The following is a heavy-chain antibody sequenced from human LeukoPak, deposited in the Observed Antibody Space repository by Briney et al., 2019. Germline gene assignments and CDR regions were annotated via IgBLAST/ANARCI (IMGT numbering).Heavy chain of an antibody. D-gene: IGHD6-13*01. CDR1: GGSFSGYY. J-gene: IGHJ6*03. CDR3: AREGSSSWAVGYYYYYYMDV. V-gene: IGHV4-34*01. CDR2: IYHSGRT. Sequence: SETLSLTCAVYGGSFSGYYWSWIRQPPGKGLEWIGSIYHSGRTFYNPSLKSRVTISVDTSKNQFSLKLTSVTAADTAVYYCAREGSSSWAVGYYYYYYMDVWGKGTTVTISS.